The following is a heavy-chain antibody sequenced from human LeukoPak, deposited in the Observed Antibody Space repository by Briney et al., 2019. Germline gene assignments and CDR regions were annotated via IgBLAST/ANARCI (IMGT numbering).Heavy chain of an antibody. J-gene: IGHJ4*02. CDR2: INNDGSST. V-gene: IGHV3-74*01. Sequence: GGSLRLSCAASGFTFSSYWMHWVRHAPGKGLMWVSRINNDGSSTSYADSVKGRFTISRDNAKNTLFLQMNSLRAEDTAVYYCTGGADYWGQGTLVTVSS. CDR3: TGGADY. CDR1: GFTFSSYW.